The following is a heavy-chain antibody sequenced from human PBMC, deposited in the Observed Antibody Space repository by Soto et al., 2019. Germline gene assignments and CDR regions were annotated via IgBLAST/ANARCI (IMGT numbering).Heavy chain of an antibody. D-gene: IGHD3-3*01. CDR3: ARSAITLFGVVSIPPHYYSEMDV. Sequence: QVQLVQSGAEVKKPGSSVKVSCKASGGTFNRYAISWVRRAPGQGLEWMGGIIPIFGIGNDAQRFQGRVTITADESTGTAYMELSSLRSEDTGVYYCARSAITLFGVVSIPPHYYSEMDVWGQGTTVTVSS. CDR1: GGTFNRYA. CDR2: IIPIFGIG. V-gene: IGHV1-69*01. J-gene: IGHJ6*02.